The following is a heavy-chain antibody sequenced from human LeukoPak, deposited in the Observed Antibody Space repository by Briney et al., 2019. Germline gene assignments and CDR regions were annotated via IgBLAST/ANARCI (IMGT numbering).Heavy chain of an antibody. CDR3: ARLYTSGWLDY. V-gene: IGHV4-59*08. CDR2: IYYSGST. Sequence: PSETLSLTCTVSGGSISSYYWSWIRQPPGKGLEWIGYIYYSGSTNYNPSLKSRVTISVDTSKNQFSLKLSSVTAADTAVYYCARLYTSGWLDYWGQGTLVTVSS. J-gene: IGHJ4*02. D-gene: IGHD6-19*01. CDR1: GGSISSYY.